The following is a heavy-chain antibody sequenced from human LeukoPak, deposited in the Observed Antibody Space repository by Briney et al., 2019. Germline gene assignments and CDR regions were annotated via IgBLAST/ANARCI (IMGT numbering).Heavy chain of an antibody. V-gene: IGHV3-30*18. Sequence: GGSLRLSCAASGLTFSSYGMHWVRQAPGKGLEWVAVISYDGSNKFYADSVKGRFTISRDNSKNTLYLQMNSLRAEDTAVYYCAKDRGSCSNTSCYYFDYWGQGTLVTVSS. CDR3: AKDRGSCSNTSCYYFDY. J-gene: IGHJ4*02. CDR2: ISYDGSNK. CDR1: GLTFSSYG. D-gene: IGHD2-2*01.